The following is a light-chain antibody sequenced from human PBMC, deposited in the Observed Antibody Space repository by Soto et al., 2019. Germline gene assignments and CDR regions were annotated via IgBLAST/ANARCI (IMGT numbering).Light chain of an antibody. J-gene: IGKJ1*01. CDR1: QSISVS. CDR3: QQYTNTNNPWM. Sequence: IQMTQSPSTLSASVADTCTIACRCSQSISVSLAWYQQKPGKAPNLLIYDASTLQGGVPSRFSGSGSGTEFTLIISGLQPDDSATYYCQQYTNTNNPWMFGQGTKVDIK. CDR2: DAS. V-gene: IGKV1-5*01.